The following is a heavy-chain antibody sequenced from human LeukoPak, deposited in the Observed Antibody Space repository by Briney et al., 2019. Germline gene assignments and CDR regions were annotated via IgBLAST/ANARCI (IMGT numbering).Heavy chain of an antibody. CDR2: ISYDGSNK. V-gene: IGHV3-33*05. Sequence: GGSLRLSCAASGFTFSSYGMHWVRQAPGKGLEWVAVISYDGSNKYYADSVKGRFTISRDNSKNTLYLQMNSLRAEDTAVYYCAKDRNYGSGSSRNDAFDIWGQETMVTVSS. CDR1: GFTFSSYG. CDR3: AKDRNYGSGSSRNDAFDI. D-gene: IGHD3-10*01. J-gene: IGHJ3*02.